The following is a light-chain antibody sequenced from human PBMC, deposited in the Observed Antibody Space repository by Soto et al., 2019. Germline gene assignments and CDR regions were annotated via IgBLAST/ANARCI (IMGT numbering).Light chain of an antibody. Sequence: EIVMTQSPPTVSVSPGGRVTLSCRASQSAISNLAWYQQKPGQTPRLLIYDASTRATGIPARFSGSGSGTEFTLTISSLLSEDFAVYYCHQYYKWPLTFGGGTKVDIK. CDR2: DAS. V-gene: IGKV3-15*01. CDR1: QSAISN. J-gene: IGKJ4*01. CDR3: HQYYKWPLT.